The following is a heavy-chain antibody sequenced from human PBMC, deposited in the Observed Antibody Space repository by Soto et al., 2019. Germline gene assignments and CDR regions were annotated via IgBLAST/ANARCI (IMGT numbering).Heavy chain of an antibody. Sequence: QVQLVQSGAEVKKPGSSVKVSCKASGGTFSSYTISWVRQAPGQGLEWMGRIIPILGIANYAQKFQGRVPITADKSTSTAYMELSSQRSEDTAVYYCARERRSYYYDSSGYPMGDYWGQGTLVTVSS. CDR1: GGTFSSYT. D-gene: IGHD3-22*01. CDR3: ARERRSYYYDSSGYPMGDY. CDR2: IIPILGIA. J-gene: IGHJ4*02. V-gene: IGHV1-69*08.